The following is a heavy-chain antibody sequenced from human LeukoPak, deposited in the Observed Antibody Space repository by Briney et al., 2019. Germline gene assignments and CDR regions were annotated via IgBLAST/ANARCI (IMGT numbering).Heavy chain of an antibody. CDR3: AKQSAGSAAWYSLHYDF. CDR1: GFTLSSYA. CDR2: VDGGGGGT. V-gene: IGHV3-23*01. Sequence: GGSLRLSCAASGFTLSSYAMTWVRQAPGRGLEWVSSVDGGGGGTYYADSVKGRFTISRDNPKDTLYLQMNGLRAEDTAVYFCAKQSAGSAAWYSLHYDFWGQGTLVTVSS. D-gene: IGHD6-13*01. J-gene: IGHJ4*02.